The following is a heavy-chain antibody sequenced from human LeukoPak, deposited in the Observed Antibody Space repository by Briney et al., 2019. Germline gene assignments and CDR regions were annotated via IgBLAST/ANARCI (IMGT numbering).Heavy chain of an antibody. Sequence: GGSLRLSCAASGFTLSSYSMNWVRRAPGKGLEWVSSISSSSSYIYYADSVRGRFTISRDNAKNSLFLQMNTLSADDTAVYYCARVTGVDYWGQGTLVTVSS. CDR3: ARVTGVDY. V-gene: IGHV3-21*01. J-gene: IGHJ4*02. CDR2: ISSSSSYI. CDR1: GFTLSSYS.